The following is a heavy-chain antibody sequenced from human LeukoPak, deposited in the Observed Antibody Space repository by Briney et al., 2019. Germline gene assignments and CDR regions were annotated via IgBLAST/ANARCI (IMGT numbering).Heavy chain of an antibody. CDR2: INPNSGGT. V-gene: IGHV1-2*02. CDR1: GYTFTGYY. D-gene: IGHD3-3*01. CDR3: ARVRYYDFWSGSYDAFDI. Sequence: ASVKVSCKASGYTFTGYYMHWVRQAPGQGLEWMGWINPNSGGTNYAQKFQGMVTMTRDTSISTAYMELSRLRSDDTAVYYCARVRYYDFWSGSYDAFDIWGQGTMVIVSS. J-gene: IGHJ3*02.